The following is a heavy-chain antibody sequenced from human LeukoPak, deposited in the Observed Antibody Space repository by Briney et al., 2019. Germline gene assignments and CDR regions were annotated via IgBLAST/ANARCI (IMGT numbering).Heavy chain of an antibody. CDR2: INHSGST. D-gene: IGHD6-13*01. CDR1: GGSFSGYY. CDR3: ARYSSSWYFDY. Sequence: PSETLSLTCAVYGGSFSGYYWSWIRRPPGKGLEWIGEINHSGSTNYNPSLKSRVTISVDTSKNQFSLKLSSVTAADTAVYYCARYSSSWYFDYWGQGTLVTVSS. J-gene: IGHJ4*02. V-gene: IGHV4-34*01.